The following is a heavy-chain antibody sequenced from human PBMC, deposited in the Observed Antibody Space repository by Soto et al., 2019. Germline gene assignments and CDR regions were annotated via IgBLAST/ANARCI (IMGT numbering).Heavy chain of an antibody. CDR2: ISYDGSNK. CDR3: ARDRAVMRGSGSYYFSSVFDY. Sequence: GGSLRLSCAASGFTFSSYAMHWVRQAPGKGLEWVAVISYDGSNKYYADSVKGRFTISRDNSKNTLYLQMNSLRAEGTAVYYCARDRAVMRGSGSYYFSSVFDYWGQGTLVTVSS. D-gene: IGHD3-10*01. J-gene: IGHJ4*02. CDR1: GFTFSSYA. V-gene: IGHV3-30-3*01.